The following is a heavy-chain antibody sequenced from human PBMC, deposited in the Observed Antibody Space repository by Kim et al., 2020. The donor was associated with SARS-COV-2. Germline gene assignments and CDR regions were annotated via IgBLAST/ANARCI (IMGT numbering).Heavy chain of an antibody. D-gene: IGHD6-25*01. CDR3: ARDAAWVFDY. Sequence: KFYADSGKGRFTISRDNSKDTVDLHMNSLRAEDTAVYFCARDAAWVFDYWGQGTLVTVSS. V-gene: IGHV3-33*01. J-gene: IGHJ4*02. CDR2: K.